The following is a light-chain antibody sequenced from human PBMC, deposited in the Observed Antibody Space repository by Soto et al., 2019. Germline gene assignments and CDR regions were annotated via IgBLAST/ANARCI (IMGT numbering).Light chain of an antibody. Sequence: EIVLTQSPATLSLSPWERATLSCRASQSVTWYLAWYQQKPGQAPRLLIYDATNRATGIPARFSGSGSGTDFTLTISSLEPEDFAVYYCQQRTNWLTFGGGTRVEI. CDR2: DAT. J-gene: IGKJ4*01. V-gene: IGKV3-11*01. CDR1: QSVTWY. CDR3: QQRTNWLT.